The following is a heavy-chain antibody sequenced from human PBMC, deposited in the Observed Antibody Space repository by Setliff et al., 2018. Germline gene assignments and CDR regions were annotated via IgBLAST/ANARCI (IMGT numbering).Heavy chain of an antibody. CDR3: ARTDDYYNFYAY. D-gene: IGHD3-3*01. V-gene: IGHV4-39*07. J-gene: IGHJ4*02. CDR2: IYYSGST. Sequence: PSETLSLTCTVSGGSISSSSYYWGWIRQPPGKGLEWIGSIYYSGSTYYNPSLKSRVTISIDASKNQFSLKLDSVTAADTAVYYCARTDDYYNFYAYWGQGTLVTVSS. CDR1: GGSISSSSYY.